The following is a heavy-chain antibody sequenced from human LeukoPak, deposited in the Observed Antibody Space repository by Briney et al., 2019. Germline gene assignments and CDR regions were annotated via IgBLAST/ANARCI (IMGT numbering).Heavy chain of an antibody. CDR2: IYTSGST. V-gene: IGHV4-4*07. Sequence: SETLSLTCTVSGGSISSYYWSWIRQPAGKGLEWIGRIYTSGSTNYNPSLKSRVTISVDKSKNQFSLKLSSVAAADTAVYYCARVYGSGSYYYYYYYYMDVWGKGTTVTVSS. CDR1: GGSISSYY. D-gene: IGHD3-10*01. J-gene: IGHJ6*03. CDR3: ARVYGSGSYYYYYYYYMDV.